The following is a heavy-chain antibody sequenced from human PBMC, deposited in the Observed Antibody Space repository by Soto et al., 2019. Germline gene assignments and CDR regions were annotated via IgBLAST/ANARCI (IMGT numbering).Heavy chain of an antibody. CDR2: IIPIFGTA. Sequence: SVKVSCKASGGTFSSYAISWVRQAPGQGLEWMEGIIPIFGTANYAQKFQGRVTITADKSTSTAYMELSSLRSEDTAVYYCARAYYYDSSGYDWFDPWGQGTLVTVSS. J-gene: IGHJ5*02. CDR1: GGTFSSYA. D-gene: IGHD3-22*01. CDR3: ARAYYYDSSGYDWFDP. V-gene: IGHV1-69*06.